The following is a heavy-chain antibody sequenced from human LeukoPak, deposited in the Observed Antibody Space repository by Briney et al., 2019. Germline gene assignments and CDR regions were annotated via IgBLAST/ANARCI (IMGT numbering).Heavy chain of an antibody. CDR2: ISSNGAVT. Sequence: ETLSLTCTVSGGSISSSSYYWGWIRQPPGKGLEWVSAISSNGAVTFYTDSVRGRFTISKDNSRNTLYLQMNSLRAEDTAVYYCAKIGGSSPIDYWGQGTLVTVSS. CDR3: AKIGGSSPIDY. CDR1: GGSISSSSYY. J-gene: IGHJ4*02. V-gene: IGHV3-23*01. D-gene: IGHD1-26*01.